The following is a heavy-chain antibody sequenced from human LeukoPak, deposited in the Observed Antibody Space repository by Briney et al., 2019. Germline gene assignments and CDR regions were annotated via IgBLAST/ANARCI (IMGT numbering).Heavy chain of an antibody. D-gene: IGHD4-17*01. CDR1: GGTFSSYA. V-gene: IGHV1-69*06. CDR2: IIPIFGTA. J-gene: IGHJ4*02. Sequence: SVKVSCKAPGGTFSSYAISWVRQAPGQGLEWMGGIIPIFGTANYAQKLQGRVTITADKSTSTAYMELSSLRSEDTAVYYCARARDYGDYDGGFDCWGQGTLVTVSS. CDR3: ARARDYGDYDGGFDC.